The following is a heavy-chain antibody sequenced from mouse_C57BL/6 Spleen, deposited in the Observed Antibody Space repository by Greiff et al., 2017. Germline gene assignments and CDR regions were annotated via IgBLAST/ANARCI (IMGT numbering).Heavy chain of an antibody. Sequence: VQLQQPGAELVMPGASVKLSCKASGYTFTSYWMHWVKQRPGQGLEWIGEIDPSDSYTNYNQKFKGKSTLTVDKSSSTAYMQLSSLTSEDSAVSYCAKGVTGTLDDWGQGTTLTVSS. CDR1: GYTFTSYW. CDR3: AKGVTGTLDD. V-gene: IGHV1-69*01. CDR2: IDPSDSYT. D-gene: IGHD4-1*01. J-gene: IGHJ2*01.